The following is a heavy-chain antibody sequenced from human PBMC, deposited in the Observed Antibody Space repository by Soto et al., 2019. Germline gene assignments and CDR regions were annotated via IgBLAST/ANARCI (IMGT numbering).Heavy chain of an antibody. CDR3: ARANDLNACDM. CDR2: IYSGGTY. CDR1: GFSVSATKY. Sequence: EVQLVESGGGLVQPGGSLRLSCVASGFSVSATKYMNWLRQAPDKGLEWVSVIYSGGTYYYADYVKGRFTISRHDSKNTLYLQMDSLRAEDTAVYFCARANDLNACDMGGEGTMVTVSS. J-gene: IGHJ3*02. V-gene: IGHV3-53*04.